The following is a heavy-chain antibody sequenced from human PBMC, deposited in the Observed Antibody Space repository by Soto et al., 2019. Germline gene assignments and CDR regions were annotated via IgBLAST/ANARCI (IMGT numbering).Heavy chain of an antibody. CDR1: GFTFSSYS. Sequence: PGGSLRLSCAASGFTFSSYSMNWVRQAPGKGLEWVSSISGSGSTTYYADSVKGRFTISRDNSKNTLYLQMNSLRAEDTAVYYCAKAPCSGGSCCSGSVDYWGQGTTVTVSS. CDR2: ISGSGSTT. CDR3: AKAPCSGGSCCSGSVDY. D-gene: IGHD2-15*01. V-gene: IGHV3-23*01. J-gene: IGHJ6*02.